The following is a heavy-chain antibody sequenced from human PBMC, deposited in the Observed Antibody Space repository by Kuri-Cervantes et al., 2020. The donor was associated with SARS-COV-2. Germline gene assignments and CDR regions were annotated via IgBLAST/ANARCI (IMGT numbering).Heavy chain of an antibody. Sequence: ASVKVSCKASGYTFTGYYMHWVRQAPGQGLEWMGWINPNSGGTNYAQKFQGRVTMTRDTSISTAYMELSRLRSDDTAAYYCAEGAYDYVWGSYRHPPPLLFWGQGTLVTVSS. V-gene: IGHV1-2*02. CDR2: INPNSGGT. CDR3: AEGAYDYVWGSYRHPPPLLF. D-gene: IGHD3-16*02. J-gene: IGHJ4*02. CDR1: GYTFTGYY.